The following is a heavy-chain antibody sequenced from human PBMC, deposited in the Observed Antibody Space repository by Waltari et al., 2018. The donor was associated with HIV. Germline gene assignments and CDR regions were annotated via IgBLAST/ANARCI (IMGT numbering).Heavy chain of an antibody. J-gene: IGHJ4*01. CDR1: GFPFGSFS. V-gene: IGHV3-7*03. D-gene: IGHD6-19*01. Sequence: EVQLVESGGGLVQPGGSRQLSCLTSGFPFGSFSMSWVRQAPGKGLEWVANINKDSSERKYVDSVKGRFTIYRDNANNSLFLYVSSLRTEDTALYYCAREVSGSPYYFNYWGQEPCSPSPQ. CDR2: INKDSSER. CDR3: AREVSGSPYYFNY.